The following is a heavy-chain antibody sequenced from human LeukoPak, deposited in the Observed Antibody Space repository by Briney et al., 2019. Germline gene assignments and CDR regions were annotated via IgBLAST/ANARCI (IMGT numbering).Heavy chain of an antibody. CDR2: INHSGST. CDR1: GGSFSGYY. V-gene: IGHV4-34*01. CDR3: ARPYDYVWGSYRYGMDV. D-gene: IGHD3-16*02. J-gene: IGHJ6*02. Sequence: SETLSLTCAVYGGSFSGYYWSWIRQPPGKGLEWIGEINHSGSTNYNPSLKSRVTISVDTSKNQFSLKLSSVTAADTAMYYCARPYDYVWGSYRYGMDVWGQGTTVTVSS.